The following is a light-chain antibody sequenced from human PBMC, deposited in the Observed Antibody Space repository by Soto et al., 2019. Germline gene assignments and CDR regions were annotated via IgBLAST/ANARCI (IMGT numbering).Light chain of an antibody. V-gene: IGKV3-15*01. CDR3: KQYKEWPPFT. CDR1: QHVSNK. Sequence: EIVMTQSPATLSVSPRQTATLSCRPSQHVSNKVAWYQQKPGQAPSLLILGASTRATGVPARFSGSGSGTEFTLSISSLQSEDFAVYYCKQYKEWPPFTFGQGTRLEIK. CDR2: GAS. J-gene: IGKJ5*01.